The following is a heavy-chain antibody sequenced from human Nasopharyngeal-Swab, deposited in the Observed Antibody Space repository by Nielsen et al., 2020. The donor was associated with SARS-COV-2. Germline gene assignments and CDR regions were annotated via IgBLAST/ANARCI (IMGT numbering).Heavy chain of an antibody. CDR3: ARMLGRSSNWDGHTWFAP. J-gene: IGHJ5*02. CDR2: VPLGVDIR. V-gene: IGHV3-30-3*01. Sequence: GESLKISCEVSGITFRTSIWHWVRQAPGKGLEWVALVPLGVDIRQYADSVKGRFTISRDNSKNTLYLQMNSLRGEDTAVYYCARMLGRSSNWDGHTWFAPWGQGTLVSVSS. CDR1: GITFRTSI. D-gene: IGHD4-11*01.